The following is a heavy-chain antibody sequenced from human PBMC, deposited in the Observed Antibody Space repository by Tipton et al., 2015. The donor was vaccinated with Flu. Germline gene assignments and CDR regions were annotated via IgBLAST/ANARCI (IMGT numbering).Heavy chain of an antibody. J-gene: IGHJ3*02. V-gene: IGHV4-59*01. CDR1: GGSISSYY. CDR3: ARGVDILTGYYKGRVAFDI. CDR2: IYYSGST. D-gene: IGHD3-9*01. Sequence: TLSLTCTVSGGSISSYYWSWIRQPPGTGLEWIGYIYYSGSTNYNPSLKSRVTISVDTSKNQFSLKLSSVTAADTAVYYCARGVDILTGYYKGRVAFDIWGQGTMVTVSS.